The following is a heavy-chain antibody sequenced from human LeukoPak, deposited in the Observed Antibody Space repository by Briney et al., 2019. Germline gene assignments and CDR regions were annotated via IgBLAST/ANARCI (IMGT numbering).Heavy chain of an antibody. CDR1: GGSVSSGGYY. Sequence: SETLSLTCTVSGGSVSSGGYYWRWIRQPPGKGLEWIGYIYYSRSTNYNPSLKSRVTISVDTSKNQFSLKLSSVTAADTAVYYCARLELEATFFDYWGQGTLVTVSS. J-gene: IGHJ4*02. CDR2: IYYSRST. V-gene: IGHV4-61*08. D-gene: IGHD1-26*01. CDR3: ARLELEATFFDY.